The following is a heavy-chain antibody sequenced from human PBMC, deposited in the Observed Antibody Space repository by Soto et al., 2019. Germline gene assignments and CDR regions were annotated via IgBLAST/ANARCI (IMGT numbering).Heavy chain of an antibody. J-gene: IGHJ4*02. V-gene: IGHV3-30-3*01. Sequence: QVQLVESGGGVVQPGRSLRLSCAASGFTFSSYAMHWVRQAPGKGLEGVAVISYDGSNKYYADSVKGRFTISRDNSKNTLYLQMNSLRAEDTAVYYCARDELAQYYFDYWGQGTLVTVSS. CDR2: ISYDGSNK. CDR1: GFTFSSYA. D-gene: IGHD1-7*01. CDR3: ARDELAQYYFDY.